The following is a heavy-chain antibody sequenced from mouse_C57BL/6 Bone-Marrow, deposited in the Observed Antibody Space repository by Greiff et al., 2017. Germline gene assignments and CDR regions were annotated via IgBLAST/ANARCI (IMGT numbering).Heavy chain of an antibody. CDR1: GFNIKDDY. Sequence: VQLKQSGAELVRPGASVKLSCTASGFNIKDDYMHWVKQRPEQGLEWIGWIDPENGDTEYASKFQGKATITADTSSNTAYLQLSRLTSEDTAVYYCTTHYYGSSYAMDYWGQGTSVTVSS. D-gene: IGHD1-1*01. J-gene: IGHJ4*01. CDR3: TTHYYGSSYAMDY. CDR2: IDPENGDT. V-gene: IGHV14-4*01.